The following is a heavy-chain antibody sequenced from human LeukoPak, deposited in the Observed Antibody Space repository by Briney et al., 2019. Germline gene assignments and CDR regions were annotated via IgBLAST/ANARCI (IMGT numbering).Heavy chain of an antibody. J-gene: IGHJ4*02. CDR3: ARDIPAEGVDC. CDR1: GFTFSNYW. D-gene: IGHD3-16*01. V-gene: IGHV3-74*01. Sequence: PGGSLRLSCTASGFTFSNYWMHWVRQAPGKGLVWVSRMNSDGSSTNYADSVKGRFTISRDNAKNTLYLQMNSLRAEDTAVYYCARDIPAEGVDCWGRGTLVTVSS. CDR2: MNSDGSST.